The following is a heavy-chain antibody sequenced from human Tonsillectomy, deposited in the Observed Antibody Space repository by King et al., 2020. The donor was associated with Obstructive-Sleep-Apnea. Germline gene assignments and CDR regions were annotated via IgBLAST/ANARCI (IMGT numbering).Heavy chain of an antibody. Sequence: VQLQESGPGLVKPSETLSLTCTVSGGSISSYYWSWIRQPPGKGLEWIGDIYYSGSTNYNPSLKSRVTISVDTSKNQFSLRLSSVSAADTAVYYCARHVYSSPPMVTEVEYWGQGTLVTVSS. J-gene: IGHJ4*02. V-gene: IGHV4-59*08. CDR2: IYYSGST. D-gene: IGHD5-18*01. CDR3: ARHVYSSPPMVTEVEY. CDR1: GGSISSYY.